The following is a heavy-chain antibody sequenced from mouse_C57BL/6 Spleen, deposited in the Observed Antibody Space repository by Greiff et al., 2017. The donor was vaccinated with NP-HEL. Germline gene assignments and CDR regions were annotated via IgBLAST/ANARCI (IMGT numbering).Heavy chain of an antibody. CDR3: TREDYYGTGFFDY. J-gene: IGHJ2*01. D-gene: IGHD1-2*01. V-gene: IGHV1-15*01. Sequence: VQLQQSGAELVRPGASVTLSCKASGYTFTDYEMHWVKQTPVHGLEWIGAIDPETGGTAYNQKFKGKAILTADKSSSTAYMELRSLTSEDSAVYYCTREDYYGTGFFDYWGQGTTLTVSS. CDR1: GYTFTDYE. CDR2: IDPETGGT.